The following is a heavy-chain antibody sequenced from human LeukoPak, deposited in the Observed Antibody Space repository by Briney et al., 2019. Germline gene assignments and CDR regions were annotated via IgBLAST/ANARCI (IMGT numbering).Heavy chain of an antibody. V-gene: IGHV3-30*02. D-gene: IGHD6-19*01. Sequence: GGSLRLSCAASRFTFSSYGMHWVRQAPGKGLEWVAFIRYDGSNKYYADSVKGRFTISRDNSKNTLYLQMNSLRAEDTAVYYCAKDVDSSGWYYFDYWGQGTLVTVSS. CDR3: AKDVDSSGWYYFDY. CDR2: IRYDGSNK. J-gene: IGHJ4*02. CDR1: RFTFSSYG.